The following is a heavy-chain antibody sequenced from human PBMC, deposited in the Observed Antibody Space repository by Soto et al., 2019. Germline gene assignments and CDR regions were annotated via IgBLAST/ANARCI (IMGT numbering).Heavy chain of an antibody. CDR2: ISRDGNNK. J-gene: IGHJ4*02. V-gene: IGHV3-30*18. CDR3: AKDAYTPIRTTAHDSGGLDH. CDR1: GFTFRFYD. Sequence: QVQLVESGGGVVQPGRSLRLSCATSGFTFRFYDMHWVRQAPGKGLEWVAIISRDGNNKDYGDSVKGRFTISRDNSKNTLYLQMNSLRGEDTAVDYCAKDAYTPIRTTAHDSGGLDHWGRGTLVTVSS. D-gene: IGHD4-4*01.